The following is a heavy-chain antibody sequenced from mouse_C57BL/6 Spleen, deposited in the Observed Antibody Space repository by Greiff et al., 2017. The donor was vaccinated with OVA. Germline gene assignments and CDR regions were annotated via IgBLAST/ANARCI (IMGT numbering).Heavy chain of an antibody. D-gene: IGHD3-3*01. J-gene: IGHJ3*01. CDR1: GYSFTDYN. Sequence: VQLQQSGPELVKPGASVKISCKASGYSFTDYNMNWVKQSNGKGLEWIGVINPNYGTTSYNQKFKGKATLTVEQSSSTAYMQLHSLPSEDSAVYYWARRGDAGAWFAYWGQGTLLTVSA. CDR3: ARRGDAGAWFAY. V-gene: IGHV1-39*01. CDR2: INPNYGTT.